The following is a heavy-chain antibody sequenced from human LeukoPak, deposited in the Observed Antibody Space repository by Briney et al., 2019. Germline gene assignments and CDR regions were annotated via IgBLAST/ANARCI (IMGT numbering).Heavy chain of an antibody. Sequence: PGGSLRLSCAASGFTFSNAWMSWVRQAPGKGLEWVSAISGSGGSTYYADSVKGRFTISRDNSKNTLYLQMNSLRAEDTAVYYCANGRYSGYDFIGYWGQGTLVTVSS. V-gene: IGHV3-23*01. CDR3: ANGRYSGYDFIGY. D-gene: IGHD5-12*01. J-gene: IGHJ4*02. CDR1: GFTFSNAW. CDR2: ISGSGGST.